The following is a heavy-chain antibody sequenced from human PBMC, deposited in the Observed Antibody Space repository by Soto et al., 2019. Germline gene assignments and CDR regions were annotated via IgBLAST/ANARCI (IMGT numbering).Heavy chain of an antibody. CDR1: GFTFSSYA. D-gene: IGHD5-18*01. J-gene: IGHJ4*02. V-gene: IGHV3-23*01. CDR2: ISGSGGST. CDR3: ARGLNGYLYYFDY. Sequence: GGSLRLSCAASGFTFSSYAMSWVRQAPGKGLEWVSAISGSGGSTYYADSVKGRFTISRDNSKNTLYLQMNSLRAEDTAVYYCARGLNGYLYYFDYWGQGTLVTVSS.